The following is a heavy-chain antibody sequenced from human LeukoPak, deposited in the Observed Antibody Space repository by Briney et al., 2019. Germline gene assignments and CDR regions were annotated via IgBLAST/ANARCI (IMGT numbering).Heavy chain of an antibody. J-gene: IGHJ5*02. D-gene: IGHD3-3*01. CDR2: ISPYNGNT. CDR3: AGQGGYAWSWFDP. CDR1: GYTFTSYG. V-gene: IGHV1-18*01. Sequence: ASVKVSCKASGYTFTSYGLGWVRQAPGQGLEWMGWISPYNGNTKYPQKFQGRVIMTTDTATTTVYMELRSLTSDDTAMYYCAGQGGYAWSWFDPWGQGTLVTVSS.